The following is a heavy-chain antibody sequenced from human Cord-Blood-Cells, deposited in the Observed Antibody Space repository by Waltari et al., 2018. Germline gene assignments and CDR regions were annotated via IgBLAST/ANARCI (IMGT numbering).Heavy chain of an antibody. CDR2: ISWDGGST. CDR3: AKDISSSSWADGMDV. D-gene: IGHD6-13*01. CDR1: ACTFAAYH. J-gene: IGHJ6*02. V-gene: IGHV3-43*01. Sequence: EVQLVESGGVVVQPGGSLRASGAASACTFAAYHLHWVRQAPGKGLEWVSLISWDGGSTYYADSVKGRFTISRDNSKNSLYLQMNSLRTEDTALYYCAKDISSSSWADGMDVWGQGTTVTVSS.